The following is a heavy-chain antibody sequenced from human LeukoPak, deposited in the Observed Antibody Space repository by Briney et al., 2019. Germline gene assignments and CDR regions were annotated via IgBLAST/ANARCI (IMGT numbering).Heavy chain of an antibody. V-gene: IGHV3-21*01. Sequence: GGSLRLSCAASGFTFSSYSMNWVRQAPGKGLEWVSSISSSSSYIYYADSVKGRFTISRDNAKNSLYLQMNSLRAEDTAVYYCARVQNAPSLLGYMDVWGKGTTVTVSS. CDR3: ARVQNAPSLLGYMDV. CDR2: ISSSSSYI. D-gene: IGHD7-27*01. CDR1: GFTFSSYS. J-gene: IGHJ6*03.